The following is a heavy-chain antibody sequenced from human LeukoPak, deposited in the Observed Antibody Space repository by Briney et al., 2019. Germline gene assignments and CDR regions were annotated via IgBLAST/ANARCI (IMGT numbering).Heavy chain of an antibody. CDR1: GFTFSSYA. CDR3: AKHRYSSGSDYYYYYGMDV. D-gene: IGHD6-19*01. Sequence: GGSLRLSCAASGFTFSSYAMSWVRQAPGKGLEWVSAISGSGGSTYYADSVKGRFTISRDNSKNTLYLQMNSLRAEDTAVYYCAKHRYSSGSDYYYYYGMDVWGQGTTVTVS. V-gene: IGHV3-23*01. J-gene: IGHJ6*02. CDR2: ISGSGGST.